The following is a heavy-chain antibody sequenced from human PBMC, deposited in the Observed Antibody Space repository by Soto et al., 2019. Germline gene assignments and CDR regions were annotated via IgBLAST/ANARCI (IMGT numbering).Heavy chain of an antibody. CDR1: GYTFTSYA. CDR2: INAGNGNT. J-gene: IGHJ4*02. V-gene: IGHV1-3*01. D-gene: IGHD6-19*01. CDR3: ARDLGGWPDY. Sequence: QVQLVQSGAEVKKPGASVKVSCKTSGYTFTSYAMHWERQAPGQRLEWMGWINAGNGNTKYSQKFQGRVTITIDTSASTAYMELSSLRSEDTAIYYCARDLGGWPDYWGQGTLVTVSP.